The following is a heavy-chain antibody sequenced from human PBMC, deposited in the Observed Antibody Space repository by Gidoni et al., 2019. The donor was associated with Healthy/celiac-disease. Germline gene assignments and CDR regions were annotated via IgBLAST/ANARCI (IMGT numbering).Heavy chain of an antibody. Sequence: EVQLLESGGGLVQPGGSLRLSCAASGFPFSSSAMSWVRQAPGKGLEWVSAISGSGGSTYYADSVKGRFTISRDNSKNTLYLQMNSLRAEDTAVYYCAKAQWGYCSGGSCSPMIDYWGQGTLVTVSS. V-gene: IGHV3-23*01. CDR3: AKAQWGYCSGGSCSPMIDY. D-gene: IGHD2-15*01. CDR1: GFPFSSSA. J-gene: IGHJ4*02. CDR2: ISGSGGST.